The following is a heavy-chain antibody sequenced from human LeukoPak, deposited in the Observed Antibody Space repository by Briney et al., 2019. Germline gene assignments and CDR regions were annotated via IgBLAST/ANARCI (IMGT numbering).Heavy chain of an antibody. Sequence: GGSLRLSCAVSGFTFSSYWMHWVRQAPGKGLVWVSRINSDGSSTSYADSVKGRFTISRDNAKNTLYLQMNSLRAEDTAVYYCAREIGDDFWSGYYLDYWGQGTLVTVSS. CDR1: GFTFSSYW. CDR2: INSDGSST. V-gene: IGHV3-74*01. D-gene: IGHD3-3*01. CDR3: AREIGDDFWSGYYLDY. J-gene: IGHJ4*02.